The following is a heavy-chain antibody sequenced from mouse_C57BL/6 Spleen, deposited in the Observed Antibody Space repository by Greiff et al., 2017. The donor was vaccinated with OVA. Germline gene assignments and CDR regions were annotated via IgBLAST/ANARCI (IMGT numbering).Heavy chain of an antibody. CDR1: GYTFTSYW. Sequence: QVQLQQPGAELVRPGSSVKLSCKASGYTFTSYWMHWVKQRPIQGLEWIGNIDPSDSETHYNQKFKDKATLTVDKSSSTAYMQLSSLTSEDSAVYYCASSGGASPYFDVWGQGTTLTVSS. J-gene: IGHJ2*01. D-gene: IGHD1-3*01. V-gene: IGHV1-52*01. CDR3: ASSGGASPYFDV. CDR2: IDPSDSET.